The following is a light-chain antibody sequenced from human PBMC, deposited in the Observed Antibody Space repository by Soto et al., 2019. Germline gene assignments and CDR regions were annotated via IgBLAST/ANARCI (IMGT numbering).Light chain of an antibody. CDR3: QSYDSTLSGLYV. CDR2: GNN. Sequence: QSALTQPPSMSGAPGQRVTISCTGTSANIGAGYDVHWYQQLPGMAPKLLIYGNNKRPSGVPDRFSGSKSGTSASLAITGLQAEDEADYYCQSYDSTLSGLYVLGTGTKVT. V-gene: IGLV1-40*01. CDR1: SANIGAGYD. J-gene: IGLJ1*01.